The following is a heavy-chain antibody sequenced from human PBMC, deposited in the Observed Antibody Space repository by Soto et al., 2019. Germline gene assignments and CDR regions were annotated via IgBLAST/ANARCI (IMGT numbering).Heavy chain of an antibody. CDR2: INGFGGST. V-gene: IGHV3-23*01. J-gene: IGHJ4*02. Sequence: GGSLRLSCAGSGFTFSSFAMTWVRQAPGRGLEWVSGINGFGGSTYYGDSVKGRFTISRDNSKNTLYLQMNSLRAEDTAVYYCAKWYYHTGGFDYWGQGTLVTVSS. CDR3: AKWYYHTGGFDY. D-gene: IGHD3-9*01. CDR1: GFTFSSFA.